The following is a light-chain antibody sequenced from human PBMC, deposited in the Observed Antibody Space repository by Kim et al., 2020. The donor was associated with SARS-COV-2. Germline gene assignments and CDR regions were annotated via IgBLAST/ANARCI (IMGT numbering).Light chain of an antibody. J-gene: IGKJ2*01. CDR1: QSVSSNY. CDR3: QQYGSSPYT. V-gene: IGKV3-20*01. CDR2: GAS. Sequence: LSPRERATLSCRASQSVSSNYLAWYQQKPAQAPRLLIYGASSRATGIPDRFSGSGSGTDFTLTISRLEAEDFTVYYCQQYGSSPYTFGQGTKLEI.